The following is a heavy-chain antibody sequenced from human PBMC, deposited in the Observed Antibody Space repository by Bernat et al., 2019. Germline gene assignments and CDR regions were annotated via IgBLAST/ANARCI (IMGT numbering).Heavy chain of an antibody. Sequence: QVQLVESGGGVVQPGRSLRLSCAASGFTFSSYAMHWVRQAPGKGLEWVAVISYDGSNKYYADSVKGRFTISRDNSKNTLYLQMNSLRAEDTAVYYCATAIPAAATNWGQGTLVTVSS. CDR3: ATAIPAAATN. CDR1: GFTFSSYA. CDR2: ISYDGSNK. J-gene: IGHJ4*02. D-gene: IGHD2-2*01. V-gene: IGHV3-30*01.